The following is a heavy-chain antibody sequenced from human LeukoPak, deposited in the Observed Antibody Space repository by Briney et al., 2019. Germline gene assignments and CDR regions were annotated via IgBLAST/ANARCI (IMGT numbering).Heavy chain of an antibody. CDR3: ARRYCSSTSCYNYMDV. D-gene: IGHD2-2*02. Sequence: GESLKISCKGSGYSFTSYWIGWVRQMPGKGLEWMGIIYPGDSDTRYSSSFQGQVTISADKSISTAYLQWSSLKASDTAMYYCARRYCSSTSCYNYMDVWGKGTTVTVSS. CDR1: GYSFTSYW. J-gene: IGHJ6*03. V-gene: IGHV5-51*01. CDR2: IYPGDSDT.